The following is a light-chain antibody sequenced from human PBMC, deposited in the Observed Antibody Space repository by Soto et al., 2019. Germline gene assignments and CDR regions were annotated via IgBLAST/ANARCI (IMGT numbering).Light chain of an antibody. CDR1: QSVSSSY. V-gene: IGKV3-20*01. Sequence: EIVLTQSPGTLSLSPGERATLSCRASQSVSSSYLAWYQQKPGQAPRLLIYGASSRAIGIPDRFSGSGSGTDFTLTISRLEPEDFAVYYCQQYGSSPPTFGQGTKV. J-gene: IGKJ1*01. CDR2: GAS. CDR3: QQYGSSPPT.